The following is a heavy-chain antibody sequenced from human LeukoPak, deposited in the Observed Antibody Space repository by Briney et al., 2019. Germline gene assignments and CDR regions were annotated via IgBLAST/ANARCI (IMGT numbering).Heavy chain of an antibody. CDR2: IYYSGST. Sequence: SETLSLTCTVSGGSISSSSYYWGWIRQPPGKGLEWIGSIYYSGSTYYNPSLKSRVTISVDTSKNQFSLKLSSVTAADTAVYYCARALWFGELFMDYWGQGTLVTVSS. J-gene: IGHJ4*02. CDR3: ARALWFGELFMDY. D-gene: IGHD3-10*01. V-gene: IGHV4-39*01. CDR1: GGSISSSSYY.